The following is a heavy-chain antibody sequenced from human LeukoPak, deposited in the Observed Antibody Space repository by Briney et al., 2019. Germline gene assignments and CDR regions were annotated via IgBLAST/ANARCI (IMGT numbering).Heavy chain of an antibody. CDR1: GGSFSGYY. J-gene: IGHJ4*02. V-gene: IGHV4-34*01. D-gene: IGHD4-17*01. Sequence: SETLSLTCAVYGGSFSGYYWSWISQPPGKGLEWIGEINHSGSTNYNPSLKSRVTISVDTSKNQFSLKLSSVTAADTAVYYCARGLSRMTTVTRWGQGTLVTVSS. CDR2: INHSGST. CDR3: ARGLSRMTTVTR.